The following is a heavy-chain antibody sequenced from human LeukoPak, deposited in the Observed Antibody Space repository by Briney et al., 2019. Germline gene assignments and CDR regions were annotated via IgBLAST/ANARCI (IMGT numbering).Heavy chain of an antibody. J-gene: IGHJ4*02. Sequence: GGSLRLSCAASGFTFSSYNMIWVRQAPGKGLEWVSFISNSNSYIYYADSVKGRFTISRDNAKNSLYLQMNSLRAEDMALYYCAKDMVRHSSGYYSFDYWGQGTLVTVSS. CDR2: ISNSNSYI. D-gene: IGHD3-22*01. V-gene: IGHV3-21*04. CDR3: AKDMVRHSSGYYSFDY. CDR1: GFTFSSYN.